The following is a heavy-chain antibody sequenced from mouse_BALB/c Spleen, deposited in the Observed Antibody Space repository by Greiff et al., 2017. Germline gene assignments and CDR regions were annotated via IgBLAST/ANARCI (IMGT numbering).Heavy chain of an antibody. Sequence: QVQLKQPGAELVKPGASVKLSCKASGYTFTSYWMHWVKQRPGQGLEWIGEINPSNGRTNYNEKFKSKATLTVDKSSSTAYMQLSSLTSEDSAVYYCARGGQLGLRGYAMDYWGQGTSVTVSS. V-gene: IGHV1S81*02. CDR1: GYTFTSYW. J-gene: IGHJ4*01. CDR2: INPSNGRT. CDR3: ARGGQLGLRGYAMDY. D-gene: IGHD3-2*01.